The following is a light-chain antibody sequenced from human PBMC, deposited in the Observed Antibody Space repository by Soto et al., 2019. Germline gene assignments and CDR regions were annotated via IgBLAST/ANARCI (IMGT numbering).Light chain of an antibody. CDR1: HSIGSY. CDR3: QQSSSTLT. V-gene: IGKV1-39*01. J-gene: IGKJ4*01. Sequence: DIQMTQSPSSLSASVGDRVTITCRASHSIGSYLNWYQHSPGKPPKLLIYVASSLQSGVPSRFSGSGSGTDFTLTISRLQPEDFATYYCQQSSSTLTFGGGTKVDIK. CDR2: VAS.